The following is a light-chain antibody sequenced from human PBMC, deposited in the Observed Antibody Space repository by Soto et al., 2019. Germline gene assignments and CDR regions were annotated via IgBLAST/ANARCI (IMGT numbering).Light chain of an antibody. CDR2: GAS. J-gene: IGKJ4*01. Sequence: EVVMTQSPATLSVSPGERATLSCRASQSVINNLAWYQQKPGQAPRLLIYGASTRATGIPARFSGSGSGTEFTLTISSLQSEDFAVYYCHQDNNWPPSNFGGGTKVEIK. CDR1: QSVINN. CDR3: HQDNNWPPSN. V-gene: IGKV3-15*01.